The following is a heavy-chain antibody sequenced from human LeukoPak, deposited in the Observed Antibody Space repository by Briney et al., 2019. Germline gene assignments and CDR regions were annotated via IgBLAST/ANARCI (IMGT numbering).Heavy chain of an antibody. D-gene: IGHD2-2*02. J-gene: IGHJ4*02. CDR1: GFTFSSYW. Sequence: GGSLRLSCAASGFTFSSYWMSWVRQAPGKGLEWVANIKQDGSEKYYVDSVKGRFTISRDNAKNSLYLQMNSLRAEDTALYYCAGYCSSTSCYIGVDYWGQGTLVTVSS. CDR3: AGYCSSTSCYIGVDY. V-gene: IGHV3-7*03. CDR2: IKQDGSEK.